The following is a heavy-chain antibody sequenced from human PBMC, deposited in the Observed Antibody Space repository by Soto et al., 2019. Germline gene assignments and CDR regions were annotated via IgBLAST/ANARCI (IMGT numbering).Heavy chain of an antibody. V-gene: IGHV2-5*02. CDR2: IYWDDDK. Sequence: QITLKESGPPLVKPTQTLTLTCNFSGFSLTNKGVGVGWIRQPPRKALEWLGIIYWDDDKRYRPSLNNRLTIPKDTSKNQVVLTMTNVDTVDTATYYCAHLHANSGYDWGYDPWGQGTLVTVSS. CDR1: GFSLTNKGVG. D-gene: IGHD5-12*01. J-gene: IGHJ5*02. CDR3: AHLHANSGYDWGYDP.